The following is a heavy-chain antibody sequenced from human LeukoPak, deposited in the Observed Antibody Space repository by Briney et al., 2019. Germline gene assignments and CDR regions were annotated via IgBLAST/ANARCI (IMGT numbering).Heavy chain of an antibody. D-gene: IGHD6-6*01. Sequence: ASVKVSCKASGYTFTSYYMHWVRQAPGQGLEWMGIINPSGGSTSYAQKFQGRVTMTTDTSTSTAYMELRSLRSDDTAVYYCARDSSGDYWGQGTLVTVSS. CDR1: GYTFTSYY. V-gene: IGHV1-46*01. CDR2: INPSGGST. CDR3: ARDSSGDY. J-gene: IGHJ4*02.